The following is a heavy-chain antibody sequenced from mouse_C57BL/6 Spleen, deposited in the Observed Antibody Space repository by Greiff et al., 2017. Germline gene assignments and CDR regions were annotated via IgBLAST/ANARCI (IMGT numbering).Heavy chain of an antibody. CDR2: ISSGGSYT. D-gene: IGHD2-5*01. CDR1: GFTFSSYG. J-gene: IGHJ3*01. CDR3: GRHYCSNSWFAY. V-gene: IGHV5-6*01. Sequence: EVKVVESGGDLVKPGGSLKLSCAASGFTFSSYGMSWVRQTPDKRLEWVATISSGGSYTYYPDSVKGRFTISRDNAKNTLYLQMSSLKSEDTAMYYCGRHYCSNSWFAYWGQGTLVTVSA.